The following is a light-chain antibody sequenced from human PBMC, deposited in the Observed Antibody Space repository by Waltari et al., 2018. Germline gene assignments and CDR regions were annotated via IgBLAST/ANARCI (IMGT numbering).Light chain of an antibody. CDR3: QQYYTIPWT. CDR1: QSVFHSSNNKNC. Sequence: DIVLTMSPASLAVSLGERDTSHCKSSQSVFHSSNNKNCLGWYHQKPGQSPKLLIYWASNRESGVPDRFSGSGSGTDFTLTISSLEAEDVAVYYCQQYYTIPWTFGQGTKVEI. J-gene: IGKJ1*01. CDR2: WAS. V-gene: IGKV4-1*01.